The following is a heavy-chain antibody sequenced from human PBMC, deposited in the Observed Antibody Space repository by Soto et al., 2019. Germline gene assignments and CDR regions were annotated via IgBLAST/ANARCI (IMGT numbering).Heavy chain of an antibody. D-gene: IGHD5-12*01. CDR3: AREDIVAKYYGMDV. V-gene: IGHV5-10-1*01. Sequence: PVESLKISCKGSGYSFTSYWISWVRQMPGKGLEWMGRIDPSDSYTNYSPSFQGHVTISADKSISTAYLQWSSLKASDTAMYYCAREDIVAKYYGMDVWGQGTTVTVSS. CDR2: IDPSDSYT. J-gene: IGHJ6*02. CDR1: GYSFTSYW.